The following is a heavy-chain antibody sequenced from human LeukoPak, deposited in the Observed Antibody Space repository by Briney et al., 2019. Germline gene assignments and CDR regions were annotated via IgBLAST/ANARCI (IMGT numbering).Heavy chain of an antibody. CDR2: IYYSGST. CDR3: ARQGLAYCSSTSCHKTNYYYYYMDV. D-gene: IGHD2-2*02. J-gene: IGHJ6*03. Sequence: SETLSLTCTVSGGSISSSSYYWGWIRQPPGKGLEWIGSIYYSGSTYYNPSLKSRVTISVDTSMNQFYLKLSSVTAADTAVYYCARQGLAYCSSTSCHKTNYYYYYMDVWGKGTTVTVSS. CDR1: GGSISSSSYY. V-gene: IGHV4-39*01.